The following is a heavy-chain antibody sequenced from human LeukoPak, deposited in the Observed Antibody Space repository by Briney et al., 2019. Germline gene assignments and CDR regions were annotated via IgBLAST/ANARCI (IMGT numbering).Heavy chain of an antibody. J-gene: IGHJ4*02. V-gene: IGHV1-46*01. D-gene: IGHD6-6*01. CDR2: INPSGGST. Sequence: ASVKVSCTASGYTFTSYYLHWVRQAPGQGLEWMGIINPSGGSTSYAQKFQDRVTMTRDTPTSTVCMELSSLRSEDTAVYYCARGHSNSPFLYWGQGTLVTVSS. CDR1: GYTFTSYY. CDR3: ARGHSNSPFLY.